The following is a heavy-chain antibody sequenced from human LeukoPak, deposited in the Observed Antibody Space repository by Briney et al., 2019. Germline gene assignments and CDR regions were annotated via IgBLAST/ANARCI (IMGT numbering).Heavy chain of an antibody. J-gene: IGHJ4*02. D-gene: IGHD1-1*01. CDR1: GFPFSDYS. Sequence: GGSLRPSCTASGFPFSDYSMNWVRQAPGKGLEWISYISISSGNTKYADPVKGRFTISADNARNSLYLQMNSLRVEDTAVYYCARDHNYAFDNWGQGTLVSVSS. CDR3: ARDHNYAFDN. CDR2: ISISSGNT. V-gene: IGHV3-48*04.